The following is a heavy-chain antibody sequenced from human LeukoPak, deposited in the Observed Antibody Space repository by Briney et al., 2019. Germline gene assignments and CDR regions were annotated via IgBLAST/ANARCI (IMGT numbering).Heavy chain of an antibody. J-gene: IGHJ6*03. CDR2: ISSSGSTI. CDR3: AREIAGGSYDDYYYYMDA. V-gene: IGHV3-48*03. D-gene: IGHD1-26*01. Sequence: GGSLRLSCAASGFTFSSYEMNWVRQAPGKGLEWVSYISSSGSTIYYADSVKGRFTISRDNAKNSLYLQMNSLRAEDTAVYYCAREIAGGSYDDYYYYMDAWGKGTTVTISS. CDR1: GFTFSSYE.